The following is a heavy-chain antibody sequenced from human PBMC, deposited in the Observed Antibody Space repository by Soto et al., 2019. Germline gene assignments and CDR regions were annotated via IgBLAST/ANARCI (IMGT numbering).Heavy chain of an antibody. Sequence: QVQLQQWGAGLLKPSETLSLTCAVYGGSFSGYYWSWIRQPPGKGLEWIGEINHSGSTNYNPSLTSRVTISVDTSKNQFSLKLSSMTAADTAVYYCPRGGARGLASWGQGTLVTVSS. CDR1: GGSFSGYY. V-gene: IGHV4-34*01. J-gene: IGHJ5*01. CDR3: PRGGARGLAS. CDR2: INHSGST. D-gene: IGHD1-26*01.